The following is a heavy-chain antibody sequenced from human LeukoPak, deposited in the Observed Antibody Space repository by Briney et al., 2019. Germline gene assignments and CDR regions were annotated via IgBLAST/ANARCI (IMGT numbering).Heavy chain of an antibody. Sequence: ASVKVSCKASGYTFTGYYMHWVRQAPGQGLEWMGWINPNSGGTNYAQKFQGRVTMTRDTSISTAYMELSRLRSDDTAVYYCARIRELGYSGCQPWFDPWGQGTLVTVSS. D-gene: IGHD1-26*01. V-gene: IGHV1-2*02. CDR1: GYTFTGYY. CDR3: ARIRELGYSGCQPWFDP. CDR2: INPNSGGT. J-gene: IGHJ5*02.